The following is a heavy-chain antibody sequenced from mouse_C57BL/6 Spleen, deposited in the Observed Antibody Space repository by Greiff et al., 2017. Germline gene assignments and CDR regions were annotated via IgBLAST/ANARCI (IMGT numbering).Heavy chain of an antibody. Sequence: VQLQQPGAELVKPGASVKLSCKASGYTFTSYWMQWVKQRPGQGLEWIGEIDPSDSYTNYNQKFKGKATLTVDTSSSTAYMQLSSLTSEDSAVYYGARCPIYYYGSSYVGNFDYWGQGTTLTVSS. D-gene: IGHD1-1*01. CDR1: GYTFTSYW. V-gene: IGHV1-50*01. CDR2: IDPSDSYT. J-gene: IGHJ2*01. CDR3: ARCPIYYYGSSYVGNFDY.